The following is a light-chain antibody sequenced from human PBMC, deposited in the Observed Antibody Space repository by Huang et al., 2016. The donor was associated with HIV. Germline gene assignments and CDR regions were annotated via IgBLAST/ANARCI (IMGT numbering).Light chain of an antibody. CDR2: KVS. J-gene: IGKJ2*01. CDR3: MQGTHWPPAYT. CDR1: QSLVHSDGNTY. Sequence: DVVMTQSPLSLPVTLGQPASISCRSSQSLVHSDGNTYLNWFQQRPGQSPRRLIYKVSNRDSGVPDRVSGSGSGTDLTLKISRVEAEDVGVYYCMQGTHWPPAYTFGQGTKLEIK. V-gene: IGKV2-30*02.